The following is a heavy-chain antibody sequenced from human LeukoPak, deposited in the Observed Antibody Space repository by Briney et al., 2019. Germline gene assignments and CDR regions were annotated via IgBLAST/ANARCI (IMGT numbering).Heavy chain of an antibody. CDR2: IYSGGST. J-gene: IGHJ4*02. V-gene: IGHV3-66*01. D-gene: IGHD6-13*01. Sequence: GGSLRLFCAASGFTVSSNYMSWVRQAPGKGLEWVSVIYSGGSTYYADSVKGRFTISRDNSKNTLYLQMNSLRAEDTAVYYCARDDSSWYFAFDYWGQGTLVTVSS. CDR1: GFTVSSNY. CDR3: ARDDSSWYFAFDY.